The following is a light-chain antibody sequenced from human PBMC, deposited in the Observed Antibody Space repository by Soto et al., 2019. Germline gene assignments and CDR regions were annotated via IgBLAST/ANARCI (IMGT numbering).Light chain of an antibody. CDR1: SSDVGGYNY. CDR2: EVS. V-gene: IGLV2-8*01. CDR3: SSYAGSNIPV. Sequence: QSALTQPPSASGSPGQSVTISCTGTSSDVGGYNYVSWYQQHPGKAPKLMIYEVSKRPSGVPDRFSGSKSGNTASLTVSGLQAEDAADYYCSSYAGSNIPVFVGGTKLTVL. J-gene: IGLJ3*02.